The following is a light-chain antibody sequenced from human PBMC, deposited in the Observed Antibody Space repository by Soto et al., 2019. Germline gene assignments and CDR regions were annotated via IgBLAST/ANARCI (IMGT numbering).Light chain of an antibody. J-gene: IGLJ2*01. CDR1: SSDVGSYNY. CDR2: DVS. V-gene: IGLV2-14*01. CDR3: SSYTSTSTVV. Sequence: QSALTHPASVSGSPGQSITISCTGSSSDVGSYNYVTWYQQHPGKAPKLMIYDVSNRPSGISNRFSGSKSGNTASRTISGPQGEDEADYYCSSYTSTSTVVFGGGTKFSVL.